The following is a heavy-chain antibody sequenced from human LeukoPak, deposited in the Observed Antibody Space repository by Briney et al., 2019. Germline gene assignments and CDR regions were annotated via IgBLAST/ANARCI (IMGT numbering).Heavy chain of an antibody. Sequence: SETLSLTCTVSGGSISSYYWSWIRQPPGKGLEWIGYIYYSGSTNYNPSLKSRVTISVDKSKNQFSLKLSSVTAADTAVYYCARTPYDFWSAYLEYYFDYWGQETMLTVSS. CDR2: IYYSGST. V-gene: IGHV4-59*12. D-gene: IGHD3-3*01. J-gene: IGHJ4*02. CDR3: ARTPYDFWSAYLEYYFDY. CDR1: GGSISSYY.